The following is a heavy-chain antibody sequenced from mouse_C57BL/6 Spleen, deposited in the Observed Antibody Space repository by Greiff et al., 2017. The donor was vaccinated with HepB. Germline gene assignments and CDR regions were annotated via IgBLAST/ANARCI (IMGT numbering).Heavy chain of an antibody. CDR3: ARDMIRGGYFDY. V-gene: IGHV5-4*01. J-gene: IGHJ2*01. CDR2: ISDGGSYT. D-gene: IGHD2-4*01. CDR1: GFTFSSYA. Sequence: EVKLMESGGGLVKPGGSLKLSCAASGFTFSSYAMSWVRQTPEKRLEWVATISDGGSYTYYPDNLKGRFTISRDNAKNNLYLQMSHLKSEDTAMYYCARDMIRGGYFDYWGQGTTLTVSS.